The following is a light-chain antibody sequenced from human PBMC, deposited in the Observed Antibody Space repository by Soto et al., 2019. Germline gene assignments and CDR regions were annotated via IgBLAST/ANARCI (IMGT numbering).Light chain of an antibody. CDR1: RSNIGGNS. Sequence: QSVMTQPPSVSAAPGQKFTISCSGSRSNIGGNSVSWYQQLPGTAPKLLIYDDNKRPSGIPDRFSGSKSGTSATLGITGFQTGDEADYYCGSWDSSLSAYVFGTGTQLTVL. CDR2: DDN. CDR3: GSWDSSLSAYV. V-gene: IGLV1-51*01. J-gene: IGLJ1*01.